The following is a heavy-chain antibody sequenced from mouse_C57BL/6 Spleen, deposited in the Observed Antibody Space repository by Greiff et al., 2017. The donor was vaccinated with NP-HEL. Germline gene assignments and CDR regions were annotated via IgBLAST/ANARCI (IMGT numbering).Heavy chain of an antibody. CDR3: SSTGTYYAMDY. CDR1: GFTFSSYA. Sequence: EVHLVESGGGLVKPGGSLKLSCAASGFTFSSYAMSWVRQTPEKRLEWVATISDGGSYTYYPDNVKGRFTISRDNAKNNLYLQMSHLKSEDTAMYYCSSTGTYYAMDYWGQGTSVTVSS. J-gene: IGHJ4*01. V-gene: IGHV5-4*01. D-gene: IGHD4-1*02. CDR2: ISDGGSYT.